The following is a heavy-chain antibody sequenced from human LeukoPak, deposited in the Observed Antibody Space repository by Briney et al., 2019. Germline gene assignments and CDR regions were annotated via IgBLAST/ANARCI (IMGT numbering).Heavy chain of an antibody. CDR2: ISWNSGSI. Sequence: GGSLRLSCAASGFTFDDYAMHWVRQAPGKGLEWVSGISWNSGSIGYADSVEGRFTISRDNAKNSLYLQMNSLRAEDMALYYCAKAYGDDRSYYFDYWGQGTLVTVSS. CDR3: AKAYGDDRSYYFDY. J-gene: IGHJ4*02. CDR1: GFTFDDYA. V-gene: IGHV3-9*03. D-gene: IGHD4-17*01.